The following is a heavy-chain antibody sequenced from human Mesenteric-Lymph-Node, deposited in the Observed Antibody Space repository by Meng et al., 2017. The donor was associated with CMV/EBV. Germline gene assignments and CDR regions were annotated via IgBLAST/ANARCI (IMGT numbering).Heavy chain of an antibody. CDR1: GFTFSSYS. D-gene: IGHD3-3*01. CDR2: IREDGSDK. J-gene: IGHJ4*02. V-gene: IGHV3-30*02. CDR3: AKVGRPYYDLSLKYFDY. Sequence: GESLKISCAASGFTFSSYSMNWVRQAPGKGLEWVAFIREDGSDKYYADSVKGRFIVSRDNSKNTLYAQMNSLRAEDTAVYYCAKVGRPYYDLSLKYFDYWGQGTLVTVSS.